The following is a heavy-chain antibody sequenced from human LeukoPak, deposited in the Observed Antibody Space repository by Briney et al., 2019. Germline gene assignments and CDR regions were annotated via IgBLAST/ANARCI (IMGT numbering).Heavy chain of an antibody. J-gene: IGHJ4*02. CDR1: GFTFISYE. CDR2: ISSSSTTI. D-gene: IGHD4-23*01. CDR3: ARHVSGRWELFFDS. V-gene: IGHV3-48*03. Sequence: PGGSLRLSRAASGFTFISYEMNWVRQAPGKGLEWVSYISSSSTTIYYADSVKGRFTISRDNAKNSLYLQMNSLRAEDTAVYYCARHVSGRWELFFDSWGQGALVTVSS.